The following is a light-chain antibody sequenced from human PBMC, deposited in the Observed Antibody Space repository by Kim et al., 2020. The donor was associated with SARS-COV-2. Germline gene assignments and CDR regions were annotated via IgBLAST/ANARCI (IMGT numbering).Light chain of an antibody. J-gene: IGKJ1*01. CDR3: QQYYSTPRT. CDR1: QSVLYSSNNKNY. Sequence: DIVMTQSPDSLAVSLGERATINCKPSQSVLYSSNNKNYLAWYQQKPGQPPKVVIYWASTRESGVPDRFSGSGSGTDFTLTISSLQAEDVAVYYCQQYYSTPRTFGQGTKVDIK. CDR2: WAS. V-gene: IGKV4-1*01.